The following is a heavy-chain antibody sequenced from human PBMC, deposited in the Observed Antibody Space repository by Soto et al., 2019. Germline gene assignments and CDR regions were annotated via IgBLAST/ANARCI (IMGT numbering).Heavy chain of an antibody. CDR1: GGTFSSYA. J-gene: IGHJ5*02. D-gene: IGHD3-10*01. CDR3: ARVVSIAADTNWFDP. CDR2: IIPIFGTA. Sequence: ASVKVSCKASGGTFSSYAISWVRQAPGQGLEWMGGIIPIFGTANYAQKFQGRVTITADESTSTAYMELSSLRSEDTAVYYCARVVSIAADTNWFDPWGQGTLVTVSS. V-gene: IGHV1-69*13.